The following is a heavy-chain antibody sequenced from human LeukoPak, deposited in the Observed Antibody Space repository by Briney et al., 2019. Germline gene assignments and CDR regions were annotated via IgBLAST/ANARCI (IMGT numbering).Heavy chain of an antibody. J-gene: IGHJ4*02. Sequence: SETLSLTCSVSGVSISSNSYYWGWIRQPPGKGLGYIGSVYHSGSAFYSPSLKSRVTMSVDTPKNEFSLKLTSVTAADTAVYYCAREGGFYRPLDYSGQGTLVTVSS. CDR2: VYHSGSA. D-gene: IGHD3-3*01. CDR1: GVSISSNSYY. V-gene: IGHV4-39*01. CDR3: AREGGFYRPLDY.